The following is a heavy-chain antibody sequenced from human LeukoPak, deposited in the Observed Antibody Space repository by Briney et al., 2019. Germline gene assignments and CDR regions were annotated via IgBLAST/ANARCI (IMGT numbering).Heavy chain of an antibody. Sequence: SETLSLTCTVSGGSISSYYWSWIRQPPGKGLEWIGEINHSGSTNYNPSLKSRVTISVDTSKNQFSLKLSSVTAADTAVYYCARGADTDVDYYYYYGMDVWGQGTTVTVSS. V-gene: IGHV4-34*01. J-gene: IGHJ6*02. CDR2: INHSGST. CDR1: GGSISSYY. CDR3: ARGADTDVDYYYYYGMDV. D-gene: IGHD5-18*01.